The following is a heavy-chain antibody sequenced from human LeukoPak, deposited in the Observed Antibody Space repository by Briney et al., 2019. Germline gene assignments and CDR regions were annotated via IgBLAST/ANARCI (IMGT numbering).Heavy chain of an antibody. D-gene: IGHD6-19*01. J-gene: IGHJ3*02. Sequence: GGSLRLSCAASGFTFSSYWMHWVRQAPGKGLVWVSRINSDGSSTSYADSVKGRFTISRDNAKNTLYLQMNSLRAEGTAVYYCARPGIAVAGTPYAFDIWGQGTMVTVSS. CDR1: GFTFSSYW. CDR3: ARPGIAVAGTPYAFDI. V-gene: IGHV3-74*01. CDR2: INSDGSST.